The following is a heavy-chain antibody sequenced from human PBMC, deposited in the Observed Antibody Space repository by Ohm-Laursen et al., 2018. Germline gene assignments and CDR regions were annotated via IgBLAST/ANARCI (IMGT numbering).Heavy chain of an antibody. CDR1: GFTFSSYA. D-gene: IGHD2/OR15-2a*01. CDR3: ARKGLNSRAFDI. CDR2: ISSSSTYI. J-gene: IGHJ3*02. Sequence: SLRLSCAASGFTFSSYAMSWVRQAPGKGLEWVSSISSSSTYIYYADSVKGRFTISRDNAKNSLYLQMSSLRAEDTAVYYCARKGLNSRAFDIWGQGTVVTVSS. V-gene: IGHV3-21*01.